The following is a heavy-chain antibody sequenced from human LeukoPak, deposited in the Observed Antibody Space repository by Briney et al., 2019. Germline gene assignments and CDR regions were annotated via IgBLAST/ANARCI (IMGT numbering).Heavy chain of an antibody. D-gene: IGHD4-17*01. CDR2: ISSSSSTI. V-gene: IGHV3-48*02. Sequence: GGSLRLSCAASGFTFSIYSMNWVRQAQGKGLEWLSYISSSSSTIYYADSVKGRFTISRDNARNSLYLQMNSLRDEDTAVYYCARGATTTVTTDYWGQGTLVTVSS. J-gene: IGHJ4*02. CDR3: ARGATTTVTTDY. CDR1: GFTFSIYS.